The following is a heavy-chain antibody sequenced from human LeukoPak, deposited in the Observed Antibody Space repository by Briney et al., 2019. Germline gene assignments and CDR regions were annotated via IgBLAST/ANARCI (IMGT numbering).Heavy chain of an antibody. V-gene: IGHV4-59*01. Sequence: SETLSLTCTVSGGSISSYYWSWIRQSPGKGLEWIGYIYYSGSTNYNPSLKSRVTISVDTSKDQFSLKLSSVTAADTAVYYCARGPPGYSYGYQFDYWGQGTLVTVSS. CDR2: IYYSGST. D-gene: IGHD5-18*01. J-gene: IGHJ4*02. CDR3: ARGPPGYSYGYQFDY. CDR1: GGSISSYY.